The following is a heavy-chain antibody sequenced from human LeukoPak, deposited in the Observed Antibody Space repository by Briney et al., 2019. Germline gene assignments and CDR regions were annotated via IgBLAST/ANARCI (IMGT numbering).Heavy chain of an antibody. CDR1: GFTVSSAY. CDR2: IYGGDNR. V-gene: IGHV3-53*01. J-gene: IGHJ4*02. Sequence: QPGGPLRLSCAASGFTVSSAYVSWVRQAPGKGLEWVSSIYGGDNREYSDSVKGRFTISRDDSKNTVSLQMSSLRVEDTAVYYCARGPTVSSTWDYWGQGTLVTVSP. CDR3: ARGPTVSSTWDY. D-gene: IGHD2-2*01.